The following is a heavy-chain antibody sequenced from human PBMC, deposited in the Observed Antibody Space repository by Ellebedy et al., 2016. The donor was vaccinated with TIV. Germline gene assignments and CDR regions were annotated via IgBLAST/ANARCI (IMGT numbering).Heavy chain of an antibody. D-gene: IGHD5-12*01. V-gene: IGHV4-39*01. CDR1: GGSMSGTSYY. CDR3: TAYDSDD. Sequence: SETLSLXXSVSGGSMSGTSYYWGWIRQPPGKGLEWIGSIYYSGGAYNNPSLENRVTLSVDTSKNQFSLNLTSVTAADTAVYYCTAYDSDDWGQGTLVIVSS. CDR2: IYYSGGA. J-gene: IGHJ4*02.